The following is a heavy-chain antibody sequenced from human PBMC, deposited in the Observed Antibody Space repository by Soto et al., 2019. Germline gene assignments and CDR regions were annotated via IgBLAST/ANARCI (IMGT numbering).Heavy chain of an antibody. Sequence: ESGGGLLQPGGSLRLSCAASGFTFNNYAMSWVRQAPGKGLEWVSSINNGGDNIYYADSVKGRFTISRDNSKSTLYLQMNSLRAEDTAVYYCATWHEREHAYDVWGQGTTVTVSS. CDR3: ATWHEREHAYDV. J-gene: IGHJ3*01. CDR2: INNGGDNI. CDR1: GFTFNNYA. V-gene: IGHV3-23*01. D-gene: IGHD1-1*01.